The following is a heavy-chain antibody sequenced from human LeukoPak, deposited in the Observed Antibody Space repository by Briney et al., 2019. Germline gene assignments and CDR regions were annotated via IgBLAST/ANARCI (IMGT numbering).Heavy chain of an antibody. V-gene: IGHV1-8*01. Sequence: ASVKVSCKASGYTFTSYDINWVRQATGQGLEWMGWMNPNSGNTGYAQKFQGRVTMTRNTSISTAYMELSSLRSEDTAVYYCARGEFGILWFGELSRCYGMDVWGQGTTVTVSS. CDR1: GYTFTSYD. CDR3: ARGEFGILWFGELSRCYGMDV. CDR2: MNPNSGNT. D-gene: IGHD3-10*01. J-gene: IGHJ6*02.